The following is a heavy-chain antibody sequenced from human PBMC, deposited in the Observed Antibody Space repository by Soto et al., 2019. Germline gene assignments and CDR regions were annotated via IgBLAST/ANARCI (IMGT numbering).Heavy chain of an antibody. D-gene: IGHD1-7*01. CDR3: ARVSKGTIYSPHAFDV. CDR2: IYSGGAT. J-gene: IGHJ3*01. Sequence: QPGGSLRLSCAASGFDVSNTYMSWVRQAPGKGLDWVSIIYSGGATYYADSVKGRFTISRDNSKNTLYLQMNSLRAEDTALYYCARVSKGTIYSPHAFDVWGQGTMVTVSS. CDR1: GFDVSNTY. V-gene: IGHV3-53*01.